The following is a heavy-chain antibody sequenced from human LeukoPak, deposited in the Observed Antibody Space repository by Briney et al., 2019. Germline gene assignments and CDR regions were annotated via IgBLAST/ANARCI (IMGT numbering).Heavy chain of an antibody. J-gene: IGHJ3*02. CDR1: GYTFTSYY. D-gene: IGHD3-22*01. V-gene: IGHV1-46*01. CDR2: INTSGGST. CDR3: ARESFYDSRFDAFDI. Sequence: ASVKVSCKASGYTFTSYYMHWVRQAPGQGLEWMGIINTSGGSTSYAQKFQGRVTMTTDTSTSTAYMDLRSLRSDDTAVYYCARESFYDSRFDAFDIWGQGTMVTVSS.